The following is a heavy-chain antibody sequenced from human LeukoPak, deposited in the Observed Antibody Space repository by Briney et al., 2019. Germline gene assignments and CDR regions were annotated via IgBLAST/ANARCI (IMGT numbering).Heavy chain of an antibody. Sequence: GGALRLSCAASGFTFSSYAMSWVRQAPGKGLEGVSAISGSGGSTYYADSVKGRFTISRDNSKNTLYLQMNSLRAEDTAVYYCAKVEDLVATTRYYFDYWGQGTLVTVSS. D-gene: IGHD5-12*01. CDR1: GFTFSSYA. CDR3: AKVEDLVATTRYYFDY. CDR2: ISGSGGST. J-gene: IGHJ4*02. V-gene: IGHV3-23*01.